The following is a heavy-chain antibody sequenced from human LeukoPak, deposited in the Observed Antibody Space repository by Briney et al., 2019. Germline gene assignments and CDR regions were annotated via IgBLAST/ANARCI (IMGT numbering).Heavy chain of an antibody. CDR3: ARDRITIFGVVES. CDR1: GGSISSYY. Sequence: PSETLSLTCTVSGGSISSYYWSWIRQPPGKGLEWIGYIYYSGSTNYNPSLKSRVTISVDTSKNQFSLKLSSVTAADTAVYYCARDRITIFGVVESWGQGTLVTVSS. D-gene: IGHD3-3*01. CDR2: IYYSGST. V-gene: IGHV4-59*12. J-gene: IGHJ4*02.